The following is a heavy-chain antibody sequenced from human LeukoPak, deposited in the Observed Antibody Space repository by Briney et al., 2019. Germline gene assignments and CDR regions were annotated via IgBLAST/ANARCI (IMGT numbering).Heavy chain of an antibody. Sequence: PGGSLRLSCAASGFTFSSYAMHWVRQGPGKGLEYVSAISSNGGSTYYANSVKGRFTISRDNSKNTLSLQMNSLRAEDTAVYYCAKGIELWLTYFDHWGQGTLVTASS. D-gene: IGHD5-18*01. J-gene: IGHJ4*02. CDR3: AKGIELWLTYFDH. V-gene: IGHV3-64*01. CDR1: GFTFSSYA. CDR2: ISSNGGST.